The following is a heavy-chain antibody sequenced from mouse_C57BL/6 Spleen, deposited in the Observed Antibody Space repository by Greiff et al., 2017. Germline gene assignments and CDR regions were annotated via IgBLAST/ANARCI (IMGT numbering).Heavy chain of an antibody. J-gene: IGHJ2*01. V-gene: IGHV1-69*01. CDR3: ARGGFMITTGVYFDD. Sequence: VQLQQPGAELVMPGASVKLSCKASGYTFTSYWMHWVKQRPGQGLEWIGEIDPSDSYTNYNQKFKGKSTLTVDKSSSTAYMQLSSLTSEDAAVYYCARGGFMITTGVYFDDWGQGTTLTVSS. D-gene: IGHD2-4*01. CDR2: IDPSDSYT. CDR1: GYTFTSYW.